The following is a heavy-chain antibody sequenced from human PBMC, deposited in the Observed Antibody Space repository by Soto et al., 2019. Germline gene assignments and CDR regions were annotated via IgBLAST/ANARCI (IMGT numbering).Heavy chain of an antibody. Sequence: PSETLSLTCTVSGDSMNTYHWSWIGQPAGKGLESIGHVHSSGSTNYNPSLKSRVTMSVDTSKNQFSLRLMSVTAADTAVYYCARDQGVAAAGITWFDPWRQGSRVTVSS. CDR3: ARDQGVAAAGITWFDP. CDR2: VHSSGST. V-gene: IGHV4-4*07. D-gene: IGHD6-13*01. J-gene: IGHJ5*02. CDR1: GDSMNTYH.